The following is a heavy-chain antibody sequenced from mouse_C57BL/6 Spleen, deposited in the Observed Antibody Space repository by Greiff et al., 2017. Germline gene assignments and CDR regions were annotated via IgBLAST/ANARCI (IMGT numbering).Heavy chain of an antibody. Sequence: QVQLQQSGPELVKPGASVKISCKASGYAFSSSWMNWVKQRPGKGLEWIGRIYPGDGDTNYNGKFKGKATLTADKSSSTAYMQLSSLTSADSAVYCCAREGGLRGGYYAMDYWGQGTSVTVSS. V-gene: IGHV1-82*01. J-gene: IGHJ4*01. CDR3: AREGGLRGGYYAMDY. D-gene: IGHD2-4*01. CDR1: GYAFSSSW. CDR2: IYPGDGDT.